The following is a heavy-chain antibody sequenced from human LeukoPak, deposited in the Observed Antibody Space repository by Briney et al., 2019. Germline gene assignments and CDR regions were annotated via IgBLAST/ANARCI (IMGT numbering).Heavy chain of an antibody. J-gene: IGHJ4*02. CDR2: ISWNSGSI. Sequence: GGSLRLSCTASGFTLYDYAMHWVRHPPRTGLEWVSGISWNSGSIGYADSVKGRFTISRDNAKNSLYLQMNSLRAEDTALYYCAKDIGKAAAGTEGYWGQGTLVTVSS. CDR1: GFTLYDYA. V-gene: IGHV3-9*01. CDR3: AKDIGKAAAGTEGY. D-gene: IGHD6-13*01.